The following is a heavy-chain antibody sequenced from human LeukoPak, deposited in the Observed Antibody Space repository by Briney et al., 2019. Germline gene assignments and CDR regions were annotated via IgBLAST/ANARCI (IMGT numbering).Heavy chain of an antibody. CDR1: GGPISSGGFS. J-gene: IGHJ3*01. CDR3: ARDRAGLGLLDF. Sequence: SQTLSLTCTVSGGPISSGGFSWTWIRQPPGKGLEWIGYIFRSGSPSYNPSLRWRVTISVDTSTNQFSLRLNSVTAADTAMYYCARDRAGLGLLDFWGQGTMVTVFS. D-gene: IGHD1-26*01. V-gene: IGHV4-30-2*01. CDR2: IFRSGSP.